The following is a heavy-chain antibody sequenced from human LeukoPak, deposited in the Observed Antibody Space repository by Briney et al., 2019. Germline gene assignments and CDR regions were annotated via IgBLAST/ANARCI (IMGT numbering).Heavy chain of an antibody. CDR2: ISSSSSYI. CDR1: GFTFSSYS. V-gene: IGHV3-21*04. CDR3: ARDPARWEVNWFDP. J-gene: IGHJ5*02. D-gene: IGHD6-6*01. Sequence: GGSLRLSCAASGFTFSSYSMNWVRQAPGKGLEWVSSISSSSSYIYYADSVKGRFTISRDNAKNSLYLQMNSLRSDDTAVYYCARDPARWEVNWFDPWGQGTLVTVSS.